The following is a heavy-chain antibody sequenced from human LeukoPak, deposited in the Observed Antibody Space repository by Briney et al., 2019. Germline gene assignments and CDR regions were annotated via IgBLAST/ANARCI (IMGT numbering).Heavy chain of an antibody. CDR1: GYTLTELS. Sequence: ASVKVSCKVSGYTLTELSMHWVRQAPGKGLEWMGGFDPEDGETIYAQKFQGRVTMTEDTSTDTAYMELSSLRSEDTAVYYCATVLGHYYDSSGFILPFDYWGQGTLVTVSS. CDR2: FDPEDGET. D-gene: IGHD3-22*01. V-gene: IGHV1-24*01. J-gene: IGHJ4*02. CDR3: ATVLGHYYDSSGFILPFDY.